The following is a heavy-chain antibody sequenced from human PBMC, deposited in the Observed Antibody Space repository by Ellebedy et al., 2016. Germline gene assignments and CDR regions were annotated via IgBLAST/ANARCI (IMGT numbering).Heavy chain of an antibody. CDR3: ARDRSGSFLD. V-gene: IGHV3-30-3*01. CDR2: ISYDGSNK. CDR1: GFTFSSYA. J-gene: IGHJ4*02. D-gene: IGHD1-26*01. Sequence: GGSLRLSCAASGFTFSSYAMHWVRQAPGKGLEWVAVISYDGSNKYYADSVKGRFTISRDNSKNTLYLQMNSLRAEDTAVYYCARDRSGSFLDWGQGTLVTVSS.